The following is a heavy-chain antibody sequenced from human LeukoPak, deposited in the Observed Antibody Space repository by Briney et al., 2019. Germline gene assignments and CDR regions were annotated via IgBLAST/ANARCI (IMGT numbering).Heavy chain of an antibody. CDR1: GGSFSGYY. V-gene: IGHV4-34*01. CDR3: ARGRGIAAAGTFDY. CDR2: INHSGST. J-gene: IGHJ4*02. D-gene: IGHD6-13*01. Sequence: SETLSLTCAAYGGSFSGYYWSWIRQPPGKGLEWIGEINHSGSTNYNPSLKSRVSISVDTSKNQFSLKLSSVTAADTAVYYCARGRGIAAAGTFDYWGQGTLVTVSS.